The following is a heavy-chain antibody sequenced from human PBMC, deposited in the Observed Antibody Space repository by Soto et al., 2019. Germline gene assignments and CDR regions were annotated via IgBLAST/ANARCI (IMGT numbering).Heavy chain of an antibody. CDR1: GGSISSGDYY. Sequence: SETLSLTCTVSGGSISSGDYYWSWIRQPPGKGLEWIGYIYYSGSTYYNPSLKSRVTISVDTSKDQFSLKLSSVTAADTAVYYCARDGRRYFDWLLSHWFDPWGQGTLVTVSS. V-gene: IGHV4-30-4*01. D-gene: IGHD3-9*01. CDR2: IYYSGST. J-gene: IGHJ5*02. CDR3: ARDGRRYFDWLLSHWFDP.